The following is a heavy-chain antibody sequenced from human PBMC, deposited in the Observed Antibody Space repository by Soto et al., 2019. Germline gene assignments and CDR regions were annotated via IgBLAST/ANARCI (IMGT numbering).Heavy chain of an antibody. D-gene: IGHD3-3*01. CDR3: ASGGGTIFGVVIKGYYGMDV. CDR1: GGTFSSYA. V-gene: IGHV1-69*01. CDR2: IIPIFGTA. Sequence: VQLVQSGAEVKKPGSSVKVSCKASGGTFSSYAISWVRQAPGQGLEWMGGIIPIFGTANYAQKFQGRVTITADESTSTAYMELSSLRSEDTAVYYCASGGGTIFGVVIKGYYGMDVWGQGTTVTVSS. J-gene: IGHJ6*02.